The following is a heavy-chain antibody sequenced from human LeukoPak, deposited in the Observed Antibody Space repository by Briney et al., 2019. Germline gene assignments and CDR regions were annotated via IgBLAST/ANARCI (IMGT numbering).Heavy chain of an antibody. CDR3: ARSLVAATLFDFDY. Sequence: GGSLRLSCAASGFTFSSYSMNWVRQAPGKGLEWVSSISSSSSYIYYADSVKGRFTISRDNAKNSLYLQMNSLRAEDTAVYYCARSLVAATLFDFDYWGQGTLVTVSS. V-gene: IGHV3-21*01. D-gene: IGHD2-15*01. J-gene: IGHJ4*02. CDR2: ISSSSSYI. CDR1: GFTFSSYS.